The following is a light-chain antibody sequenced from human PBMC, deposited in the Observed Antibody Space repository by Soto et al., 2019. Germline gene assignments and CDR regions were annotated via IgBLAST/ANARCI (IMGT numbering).Light chain of an antibody. V-gene: IGLV2-14*01. CDR1: NSDVGSCNY. CDR3: SSYTSTSTYV. J-gene: IGLJ1*01. Sequence: QSVPKHAASVTGAHREASRISLNGTNSDVGSCNYVSWYQQHPGKAPKLMIFDVSNRPSGVSNRFSGSKSGYTASLTISGLQAEDEADYYCSSYTSTSTYVFGTGTKVTVL. CDR2: DVS.